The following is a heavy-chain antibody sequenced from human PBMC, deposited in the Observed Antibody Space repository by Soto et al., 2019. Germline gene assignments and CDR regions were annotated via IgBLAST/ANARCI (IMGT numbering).Heavy chain of an antibody. D-gene: IGHD3-22*01. CDR3: TTDSYSTIIIVRFDY. Sequence: GSLRLSCAASGFTFSNAWINWVRQAPGKGLEWVGRIKSKTDGGTTDYAEPVKGRSAISRDDSNNMVYLQMNSLKIEDTAVYYCTTDSYSTIIIVRFDYWGHGTLVTVSS. CDR1: GFTFSNAW. V-gene: IGHV3-15*07. CDR2: IKSKTDGGTT. J-gene: IGHJ4*01.